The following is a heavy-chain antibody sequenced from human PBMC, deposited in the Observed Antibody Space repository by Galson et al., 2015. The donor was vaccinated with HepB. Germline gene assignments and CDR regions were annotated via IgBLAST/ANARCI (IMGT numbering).Heavy chain of an antibody. CDR1: GYNFNRFW. CDR2: IYPGDSDT. J-gene: IGHJ4*01. Sequence: QSGAEVKMPGEFLKISCKTSGYNFNRFWIAWVRQMPGRGLEWMGIIYPGDSDTRYSPSFQGQVTISADKSIATAYLQWSSVKASDSAIYFCVRRRSQLFNVDTDYWGQGTLVTVSS. D-gene: IGHD1-26*01. V-gene: IGHV5-51*01. CDR3: VRRRSQLFNVDTDY.